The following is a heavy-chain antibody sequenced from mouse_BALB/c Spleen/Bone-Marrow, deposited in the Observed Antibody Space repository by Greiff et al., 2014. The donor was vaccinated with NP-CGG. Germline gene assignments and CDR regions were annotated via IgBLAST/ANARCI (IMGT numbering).Heavy chain of an antibody. J-gene: IGHJ4*01. CDR1: GYTFTSYT. V-gene: IGHV1-4*02. D-gene: IGHD2-1*01. CDR3: ARGGNYGNPYYAMDY. CDR2: INPSSGYT. Sequence: LVESAAELARPGASVKMSCKASGYTFTSYTMHWVKQRPGQGLEWIGYINPSSGYTEYNQKFKDKTTLTADKSSSTAYMQLSSLTSEDSAVYYCARGGNYGNPYYAMDYWGQGTSVTVSS.